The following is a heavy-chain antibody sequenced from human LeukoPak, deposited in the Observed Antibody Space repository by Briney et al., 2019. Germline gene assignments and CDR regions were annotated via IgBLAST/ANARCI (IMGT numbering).Heavy chain of an antibody. Sequence: GGSLRLSCAASGFTFSSYGMHWVRQAPGKGLEWVAVIWYDGSNKYYADSVKGRFTISRDNSKNTLYLQMNSLRAEDTAVYYCARGNGYSYGYLDYWGQGTLVTVSS. CDR3: ARGNGYSYGYLDY. CDR1: GFTFSSYG. CDR2: IWYDGSNK. V-gene: IGHV3-33*01. J-gene: IGHJ4*02. D-gene: IGHD5-18*01.